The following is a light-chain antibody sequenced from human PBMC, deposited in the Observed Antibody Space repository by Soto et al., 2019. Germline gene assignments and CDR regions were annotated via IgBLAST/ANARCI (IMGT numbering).Light chain of an antibody. J-gene: IGLJ1*01. CDR2: EVS. CDR1: SRDVGGYNY. CDR3: SSYAGSNTYV. Sequence: QSVLTQPPSASGSPGQSVTISCTGTSRDVGGYNYVSWYQQHPGKAPKLMIYEVSKRPSGVPYRFSGSKSGNTASLTVSGLQAEDEADYYCSSYAGSNTYVFGTGTKVTVL. V-gene: IGLV2-8*01.